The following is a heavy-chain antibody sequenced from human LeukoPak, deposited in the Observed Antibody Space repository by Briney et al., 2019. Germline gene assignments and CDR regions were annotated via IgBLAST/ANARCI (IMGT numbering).Heavy chain of an antibody. CDR3: ARESRGELVA. CDR1: GFTFSGFW. CDR2: INSDGSEG. V-gene: IGHV3-7*03. J-gene: IGHJ3*01. Sequence: GGSLRLSCAVSGFTFSGFWMSWSRQAPGKGLEWVASINSDGSEGYYADVVKGRFTISRDNAKNSLYLQINSLRSEDTAVYYCARESRGELVAWGQGTMVTVSS. D-gene: IGHD1-26*01.